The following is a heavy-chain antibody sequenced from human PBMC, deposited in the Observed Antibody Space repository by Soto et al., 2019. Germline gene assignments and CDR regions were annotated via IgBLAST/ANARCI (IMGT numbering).Heavy chain of an antibody. J-gene: IGHJ6*03. CDR3: ARGDYSYYYYYYMDV. D-gene: IGHD2-15*01. CDR1: GGSISSSSYY. CDR2: IYYSGST. Sequence: PSETLSLTCTVSGGSISSSSYYWGWIRQPPGKGLEWIGSIYYSGSTYYNPSLKSRVTISVDTSKNQFSLKLSSVTAADTAVYYCARGDYSYYYYYYMDVWGKGTTVTVSS. V-gene: IGHV4-39*01.